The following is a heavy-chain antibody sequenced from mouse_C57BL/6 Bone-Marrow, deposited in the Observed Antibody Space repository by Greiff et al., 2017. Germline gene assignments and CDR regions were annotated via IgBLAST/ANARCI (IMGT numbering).Heavy chain of an antibody. CDR3: ARRGSYYYGSSSNWYFDV. CDR1: GYTFTSYW. D-gene: IGHD1-1*01. CDR2: IDPNSGGT. V-gene: IGHV1-72*01. J-gene: IGHJ1*03. Sequence: QVQLQQPGAELVKPGASVKLSCKASGYTFTSYWMHWVKQRPGRGLEWIGRIDPNSGGTKYNEKFKSKATLTVDKPSSTAYMQLSSLTSEDSAVYYCARRGSYYYGSSSNWYFDVWGTGTTVTVSS.